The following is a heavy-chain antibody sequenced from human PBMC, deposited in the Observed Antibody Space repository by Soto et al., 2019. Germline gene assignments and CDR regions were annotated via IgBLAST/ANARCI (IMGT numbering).Heavy chain of an antibody. J-gene: IGHJ4*02. Sequence: SVKVSCKASGGTFSSYAISWVRQAPGQGLKWMGGIIPIFGTANYAQKFQGRVTITADESTSTAYMELSSLRSEDTAVYYCARDSGYYYDSSGYYPSYFDYWGQGTLVTVSS. D-gene: IGHD3-22*01. CDR3: ARDSGYYYDSSGYYPSYFDY. CDR1: GGTFSSYA. CDR2: IIPIFGTA. V-gene: IGHV1-69*13.